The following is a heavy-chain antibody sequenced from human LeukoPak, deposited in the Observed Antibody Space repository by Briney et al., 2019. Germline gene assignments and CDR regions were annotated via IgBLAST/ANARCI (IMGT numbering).Heavy chain of an antibody. CDR2: IYSGGST. Sequence: GGSLRLSCAASGFTVSSNYMSWVRQAPGKGLEWVSVIYSGGSTYYADSVKGRFTISRDNSKNTLYLQMNSLRAEDTAVYYCARSEMATILGFDYWGQGTLFTVSS. J-gene: IGHJ4*02. D-gene: IGHD5-24*01. V-gene: IGHV3-53*01. CDR1: GFTVSSNY. CDR3: ARSEMATILGFDY.